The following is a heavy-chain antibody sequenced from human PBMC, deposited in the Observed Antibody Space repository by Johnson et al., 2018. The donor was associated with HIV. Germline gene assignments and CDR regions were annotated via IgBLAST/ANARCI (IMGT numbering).Heavy chain of an antibody. CDR2: ISYDGSNK. CDR3: ARDPRGEAMALDAFDI. Sequence: VESGGGLFQPGRSLRLSCAASGFTFSSYAMHWVRQAPGKGLEWVAVISYDGSNKYYADSVKGRFTISRDNSKNTLYLQMNSLRAEDTAVYYCARDPRGEAMALDAFDIWGQGTMVTVSS. J-gene: IGHJ3*02. D-gene: IGHD5-18*01. V-gene: IGHV3-30*14. CDR1: GFTFSSYA.